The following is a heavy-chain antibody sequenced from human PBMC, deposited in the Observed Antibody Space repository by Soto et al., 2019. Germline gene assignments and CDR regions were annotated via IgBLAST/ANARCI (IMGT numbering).Heavy chain of an antibody. V-gene: IGHV1-58*01. CDR1: GFTFTSSA. CDR3: AADGTRAALGSGYYYYGMDV. D-gene: IGHD1-7*01. Sequence: QMQLVQSGPEVKKPGTSVKVSCKASGFTFTSSAVQWVRQARGQRLEWIGWIVVGSGNTNYAQKFQERVTITRDMSTSTAYMELSSLRSEDTAVYYCAADGTRAALGSGYYYYGMDVWGQGTTVTVSS. J-gene: IGHJ6*02. CDR2: IVVGSGNT.